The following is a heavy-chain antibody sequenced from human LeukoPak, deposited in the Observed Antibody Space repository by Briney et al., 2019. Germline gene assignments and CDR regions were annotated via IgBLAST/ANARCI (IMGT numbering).Heavy chain of an antibody. V-gene: IGHV4-39*01. CDR3: ARQGVVPNKAGWYFDL. CDR2: FYHSGTI. D-gene: IGHD3-10*01. CDR1: GGSITSSNYV. Sequence: SETLSLTCIVSGGSITSSNYVWGWLRQPPGKGLEWIGGFYHSGTIFYSPSLGSRVAISIDTSKNQFSLRLLSVTAADTAVYYCARQGVVPNKAGWYFDLWGRGTLVTVSS. J-gene: IGHJ2*01.